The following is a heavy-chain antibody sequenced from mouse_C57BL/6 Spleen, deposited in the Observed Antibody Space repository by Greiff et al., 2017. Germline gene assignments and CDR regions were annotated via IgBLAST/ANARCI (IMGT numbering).Heavy chain of an antibody. V-gene: IGHV10-1*01. CDR2: IRSKSNNYAT. CDR1: GFSFNTYA. CDR3: VRSSITTVVPFAY. J-gene: IGHJ3*01. Sequence: EVQWVESGGGLVQPKGSLKLSCAASGFSFNTYAMNWVRQAPGKGLEWVARIRSKSNNYATYYADSVKDRFTISRDDSESMLYLQMNNLKTEDTAMYYCVRSSITTVVPFAYWGQGTLVTVSA. D-gene: IGHD1-1*01.